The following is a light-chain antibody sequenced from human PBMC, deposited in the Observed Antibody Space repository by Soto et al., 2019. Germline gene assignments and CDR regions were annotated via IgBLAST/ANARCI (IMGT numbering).Light chain of an antibody. V-gene: IGKV3D-15*01. Sequence: EIVMTQSPATLSVSPGEGATLSCRASQTVTSNYFAWYQHKPGHAPRLLVFGASIRAAGIPARFSGSGSGAEFTLTISSLQSEDSAVYFCQQYANWPKTFGQGTKVDIK. CDR1: QTVTSN. CDR2: GAS. J-gene: IGKJ1*01. CDR3: QQYANWPKT.